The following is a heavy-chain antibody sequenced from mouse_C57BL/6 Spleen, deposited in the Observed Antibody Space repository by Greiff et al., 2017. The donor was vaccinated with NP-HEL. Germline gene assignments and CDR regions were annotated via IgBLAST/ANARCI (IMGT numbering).Heavy chain of an antibody. D-gene: IGHD2-4*01. CDR1: GYSFTSYY. CDR3: ARSPIYYDVYYYAMDY. Sequence: QVQLQQSGPELVKPGASVKISCKASGYSFTSYYIHWVKQRPGQGLEWIGWIYPGSGNTKYNEKFKGKATLTADTSSSTAYMQLSSLTSEDSAVYYCARSPIYYDVYYYAMDYWGQGTSVTVSS. CDR2: IYPGSGNT. J-gene: IGHJ4*01. V-gene: IGHV1-66*01.